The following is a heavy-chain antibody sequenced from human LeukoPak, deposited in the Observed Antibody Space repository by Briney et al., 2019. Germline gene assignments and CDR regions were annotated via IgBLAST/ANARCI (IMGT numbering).Heavy chain of an antibody. V-gene: IGHV4-39*01. CDR3: ARAPHGSGCDY. CDR1: GGSISSTTYY. J-gene: IGHJ4*02. D-gene: IGHD6-19*01. CDR2: MYYSGST. Sequence: PSETLSLTCSVSGGSISSTTYYWGWIRQPPGKGLEWIGTMYYSGSTYYNPSLKSRVTISVDTSKNQFSLQLNSVTPEDTAVYYCARAPHGSGCDYWSQGTLVTVSS.